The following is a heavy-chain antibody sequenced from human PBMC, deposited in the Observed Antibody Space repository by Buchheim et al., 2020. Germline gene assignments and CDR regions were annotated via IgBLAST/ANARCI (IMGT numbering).Heavy chain of an antibody. D-gene: IGHD3-3*01. Sequence: QVQLQESGPGLVKPSETLSLTCTVSGGSISSYYWSWIRQPPGKGLEWIGYIYYSGSTNYNPSLKSRVTISVDTSKNQFSLKLSSVTAADTAVYYCARDLTIFGKFDPWGQGTL. V-gene: IGHV4-59*01. CDR3: ARDLTIFGKFDP. CDR2: IYYSGST. J-gene: IGHJ5*02. CDR1: GGSISSYY.